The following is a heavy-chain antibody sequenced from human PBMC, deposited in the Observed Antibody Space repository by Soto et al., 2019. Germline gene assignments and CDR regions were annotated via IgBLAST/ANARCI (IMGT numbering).Heavy chain of an antibody. V-gene: IGHV1-8*01. CDR2: MNPNSGNT. CDR1: GYTFTSYY. J-gene: IGHJ4*02. D-gene: IGHD5-12*01. CDR3: ARVRRDGYNRLDY. Sequence: ASVKVSCKASGYTFTSYYINWVLEATGQGLEWMGWMNPNSGNTGYAQKFQGRVTMTRNTSISTAYMELSSLRSEDTAVYYCARVRRDGYNRLDYWGQGTLVTVSS.